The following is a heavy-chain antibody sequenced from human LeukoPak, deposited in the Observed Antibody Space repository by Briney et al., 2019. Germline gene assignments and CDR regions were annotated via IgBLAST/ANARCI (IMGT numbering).Heavy chain of an antibody. Sequence: GGSLRLSCAASGFTFSSYSMNWVRQAPGKGLEWVSYISSSSSPIYYADSVKGRFTISRDNAKNTLYLQMNSLRTEDTAVYYCARPETQYSSGLDGFDIWGQGTMVTVSS. D-gene: IGHD6-19*01. CDR2: ISSSSSPI. CDR3: ARPETQYSSGLDGFDI. J-gene: IGHJ3*02. V-gene: IGHV3-48*04. CDR1: GFTFSSYS.